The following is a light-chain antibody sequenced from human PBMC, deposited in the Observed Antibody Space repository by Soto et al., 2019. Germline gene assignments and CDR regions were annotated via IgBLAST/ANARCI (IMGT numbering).Light chain of an antibody. Sequence: IVMTQSPATLSVSPGERATLSCRASQSVSSNLAWYQQKPGQAPRLLIYAAFARATDVPGRLIGGGSGTEFTLTVSSLQPEDSAVYYCQQYENWPPWTFGQGTKVEI. CDR1: QSVSSN. V-gene: IGKV3-15*01. CDR2: AAF. CDR3: QQYENWPPWT. J-gene: IGKJ1*01.